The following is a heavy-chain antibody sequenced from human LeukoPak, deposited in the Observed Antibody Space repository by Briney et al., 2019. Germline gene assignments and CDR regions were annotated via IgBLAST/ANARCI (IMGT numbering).Heavy chain of an antibody. J-gene: IGHJ4*02. CDR3: ARSYYYDSSGYLRGTYYFDY. CDR1: GVSISSYY. V-gene: IGHV4-59*08. CDR2: IYYSGST. D-gene: IGHD3-22*01. Sequence: SETLSLTCTVSGVSISSYYWSWVRQPPGKGLEWVGYIYYSGSTNYNPSLKSRVNISVDTSKNQFSLKLSSVTAADTAVYYCARSYYYDSSGYLRGTYYFDYWGQGTLVTVSS.